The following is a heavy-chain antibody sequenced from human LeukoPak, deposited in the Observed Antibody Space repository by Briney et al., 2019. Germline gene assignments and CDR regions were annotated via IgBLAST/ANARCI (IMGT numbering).Heavy chain of an antibody. CDR3: ARERRYYDSSGCPDY. J-gene: IGHJ4*02. Sequence: GGCLRLPCAAAGFTFSSYAMHWVRQAPGKGLEWVAVISYDGSNKYYADSVKGRFTISRDNSKNTLYLQMNSLRAEDTAVYYCARERRYYDSSGCPDYWGQGTPVTVSS. D-gene: IGHD3-22*01. V-gene: IGHV3-30-3*01. CDR1: GFTFSSYA. CDR2: ISYDGSNK.